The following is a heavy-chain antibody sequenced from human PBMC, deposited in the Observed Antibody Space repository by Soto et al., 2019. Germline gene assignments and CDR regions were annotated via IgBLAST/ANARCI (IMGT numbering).Heavy chain of an antibody. CDR1: GGTFSSYA. Sequence: ASVKVSCKASGGTFSSYAISWVRQAPGQGLEWMGGIIPIFGTANYAQKFQGRVTITADESTSTAYMELSSLRSEDTAVYYCARDGATIFGVVPTSLHVWGQGTTVTVSS. CDR3: ARDGATIFGVVPTSLHV. V-gene: IGHV1-69*13. D-gene: IGHD3-3*01. J-gene: IGHJ6*02. CDR2: IIPIFGTA.